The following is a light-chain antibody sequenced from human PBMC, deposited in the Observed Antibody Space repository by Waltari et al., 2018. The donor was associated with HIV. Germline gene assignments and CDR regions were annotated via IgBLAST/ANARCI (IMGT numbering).Light chain of an antibody. J-gene: IGLJ2*01. CDR3: AAWDDSLSGL. CDR2: RNN. CDR1: SSNTGSHY. Sequence: QSVLTQPTSASGTPGQRVTISCSGSSSNTGSHYLLWYHQLPGTAPKLLIYRNNQRPSGVPDRFSGSKSGTSASLAISGLRSEDEADYYCAAWDDSLSGLFGGGTKLTVL. V-gene: IGLV1-47*01.